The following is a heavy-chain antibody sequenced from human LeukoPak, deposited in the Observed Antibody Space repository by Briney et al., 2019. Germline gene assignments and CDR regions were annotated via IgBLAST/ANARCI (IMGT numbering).Heavy chain of an antibody. D-gene: IGHD2-2*01. Sequence: PGGCLRLSCAASGFTFSSYEMNWVRQAPGKGLEWVSYISSSGSTRYYADSVKGRFTISRDNAKNSLYLQMNSLRAEDTAVYYCARVVPAAFQYYYGMDVWGQGTTVTVSS. V-gene: IGHV3-48*03. J-gene: IGHJ6*02. CDR1: GFTFSSYE. CDR2: ISSSGSTR. CDR3: ARVVPAAFQYYYGMDV.